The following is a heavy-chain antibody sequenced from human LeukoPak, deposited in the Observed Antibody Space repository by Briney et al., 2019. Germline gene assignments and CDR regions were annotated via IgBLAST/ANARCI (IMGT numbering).Heavy chain of an antibody. CDR3: ASESPLPGQPDAHIGLDV. Sequence: PGRSLRLSCAASGFTFSSYGMHWVRQAPGKGLEWVAVISYDGSNKYYADSMKGRLTISRDNSKNTLYLQMNSLRAEDTAVYFCASESPLPGQPDAHIGLDVWGQGTTVTVSS. CDR1: GFTFSSYG. V-gene: IGHV3-30*03. J-gene: IGHJ6*02. CDR2: ISYDGSNK.